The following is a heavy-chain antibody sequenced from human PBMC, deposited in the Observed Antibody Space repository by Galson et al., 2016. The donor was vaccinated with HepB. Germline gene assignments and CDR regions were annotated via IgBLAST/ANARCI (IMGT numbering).Heavy chain of an antibody. V-gene: IGHV4-34*01. J-gene: IGHJ6*02. CDR3: ARGTRLAGTYNVYYYGMDV. D-gene: IGHD6-19*01. CDR1: GGSFSGYY. CDR2: INHSGST. Sequence: SETLSLTCGVYGGSFSGYYWSWIRQPPGKGLEWIGEINHSGSTNYNPSLKSRAPISVDTSKNQFSLKLSSVTAADTAVYYCARGTRLAGTYNVYYYGMDVWGQGTTVTVSS.